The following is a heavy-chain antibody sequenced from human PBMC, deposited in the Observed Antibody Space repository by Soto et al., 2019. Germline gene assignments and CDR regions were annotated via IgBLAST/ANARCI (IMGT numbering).Heavy chain of an antibody. Sequence: QVQLVESGGGVVQPGRSLRLSCAASGFTFSSYGMHWVRQAPGKGLEWVAVIWYDGSNKYYADSVKGRFTISRDNSKNPLYLQMNSLGAEDTAVYYCARGKQQLEWFDYWGQGTLVTVSS. CDR3: ARGKQQLEWFDY. V-gene: IGHV3-33*01. CDR2: IWYDGSNK. D-gene: IGHD6-13*01. J-gene: IGHJ4*02. CDR1: GFTFSSYG.